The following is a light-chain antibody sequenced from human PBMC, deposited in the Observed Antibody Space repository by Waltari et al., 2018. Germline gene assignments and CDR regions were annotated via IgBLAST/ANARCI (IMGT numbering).Light chain of an antibody. CDR1: QIVSTN. CDR3: QQYKNWPPLT. J-gene: IGKJ4*01. V-gene: IGKV3-15*01. CDR2: DAS. Sequence: EIVMTQSPATLSVSPGERATISCRASQIVSTNLAWYQHKPGQAPRLLIYDASTRATGTPPRFSGSGSGTEFTLTISSLQPEDFAVYYCQQYKNWPPLTFGGGTKVEIK.